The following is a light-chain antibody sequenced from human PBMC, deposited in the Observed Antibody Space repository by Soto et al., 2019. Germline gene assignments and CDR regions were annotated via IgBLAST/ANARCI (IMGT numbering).Light chain of an antibody. V-gene: IGKV1-5*03. Sequence: DTQMTQSPSTLSGSVGDRATITCRASRTISSWLAWYQQKPGKAPKLLIYKASTLKSGVPSRFSGSGSGTDFTLTISSLQPEDFATYYCQHYNSYGTFGQGTKVDIK. CDR3: QHYNSYGT. CDR2: KAS. CDR1: RTISSW. J-gene: IGKJ1*01.